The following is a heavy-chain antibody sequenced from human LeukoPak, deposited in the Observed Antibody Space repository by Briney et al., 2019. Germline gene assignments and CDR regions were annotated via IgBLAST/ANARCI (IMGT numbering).Heavy chain of an antibody. CDR3: ARDFVLEYCSSTSCYPQCPDV. J-gene: IGHJ6*04. D-gene: IGHD2-2*01. Sequence: PGGSLRLSCAASGFTFSSYEMNWVRQHPGKGLEWVSYISSSGSTIYYADSVKGRLTISRDNAKNSLYLQMNSLRAEDTAVYYCARDFVLEYCSSTSCYPQCPDVWGKGTTVTVSS. CDR1: GFTFSSYE. CDR2: ISSSGSTI. V-gene: IGHV3-48*03.